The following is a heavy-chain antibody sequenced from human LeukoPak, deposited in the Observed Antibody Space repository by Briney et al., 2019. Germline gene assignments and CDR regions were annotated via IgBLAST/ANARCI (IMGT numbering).Heavy chain of an antibody. CDR3: AKDRRGYSYGPDY. CDR2: ISGSGGYT. J-gene: IGHJ4*02. D-gene: IGHD5-18*01. V-gene: IGHV3-23*01. Sequence: GGSLRLSCAASGFTFSNYAMTWVRQAPGKGLEWVSVISGSGGYTYYADSVKGRFTISRDNSKNTLYLQMNSLRAEDTAVYYCAKDRRGYSYGPDYWGQGTLVTVSS. CDR1: GFTFSNYA.